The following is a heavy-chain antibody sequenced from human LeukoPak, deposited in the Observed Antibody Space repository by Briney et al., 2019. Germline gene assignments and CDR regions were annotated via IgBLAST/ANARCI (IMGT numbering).Heavy chain of an antibody. Sequence: NPSETLPLTCTVSGGSISSYYWNWIRQPPGKGLEWIGCIFYTGSIHYSPSLESRVTISVDTSRNQFSLNVRSVTAADTAVYYCAKGPPVFEVTKLGYYYMDVWDKGTAVTVSS. D-gene: IGHD2-8*01. CDR2: IFYTGSI. J-gene: IGHJ6*03. V-gene: IGHV4-59*01. CDR1: GGSISSYY. CDR3: AKGPPVFEVTKLGYYYMDV.